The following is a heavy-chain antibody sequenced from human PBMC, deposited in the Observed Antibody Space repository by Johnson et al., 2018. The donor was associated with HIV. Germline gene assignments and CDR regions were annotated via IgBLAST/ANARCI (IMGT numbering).Heavy chain of an antibody. Sequence: VQLVESGGGVVQPGRSLRLSCAASGFTFSSSAMHWVRQAPGKGLEWVAVISYDGSNKYYADSVKGRFTISRDNSKNTLYLQMNSLRAEDTAVYYCARELLWFGRGAFDIWGQGTMVTVSS. D-gene: IGHD3-10*01. V-gene: IGHV3-30-3*01. CDR1: GFTFSSSA. CDR3: ARELLWFGRGAFDI. CDR2: ISYDGSNK. J-gene: IGHJ3*02.